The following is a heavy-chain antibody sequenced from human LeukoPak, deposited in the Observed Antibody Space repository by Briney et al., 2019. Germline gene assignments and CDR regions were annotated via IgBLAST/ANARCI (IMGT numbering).Heavy chain of an antibody. V-gene: IGHV4-4*07. D-gene: IGHD6-13*01. Sequence: PSETLSLTCTVSGGSISSYYWSWIRQPAGKGLEWIGSIYHSGSTYYNPSLKSRVTISVDTSKNQFSLKLSSVTAADTAVYYCAREYSSSRGLVDNDAFDIWGQGTMVTVSS. CDR3: AREYSSSRGLVDNDAFDI. CDR2: IYHSGST. CDR1: GGSISSYY. J-gene: IGHJ3*02.